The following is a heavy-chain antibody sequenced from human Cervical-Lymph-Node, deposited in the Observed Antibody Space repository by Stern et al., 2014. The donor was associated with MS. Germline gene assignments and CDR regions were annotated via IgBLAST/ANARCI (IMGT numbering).Heavy chain of an antibody. CDR2: IYPGDSDT. CDR3: ARGIWSFDL. V-gene: IGHV5-51*01. D-gene: IGHD2-15*01. Sequence: VQLVQSGAEVKKPGESLAISCECSGYTFTTYWIGWVRQVPGKGLEWMGSIYPGDSDTTYNPSIGGQVTISADKSSSTASLQWSSLKASDTAVYYCARGIWSFDLWGQGTLVTVSS. CDR1: GYTFTTYW. J-gene: IGHJ5*02.